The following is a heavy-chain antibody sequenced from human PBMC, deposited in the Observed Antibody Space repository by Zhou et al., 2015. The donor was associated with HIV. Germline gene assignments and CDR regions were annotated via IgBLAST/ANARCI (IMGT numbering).Heavy chain of an antibody. V-gene: IGHV1-46*01. Sequence: QVQLVQSGAEVKKPGASMRVSCTASGYSFTTYYMHWVRQAPGQGLEWMGVINPSGGSTTSPQKFQGRVTMTRDTSTSTVYMELSSLRSEDTAVYYCARGPWSVEAATLVAGYFDYWGQGTLVTVSS. CDR1: GYSFTTYY. J-gene: IGHJ4*02. D-gene: IGHD2-15*01. CDR2: INPSGGST. CDR3: ARGPWSVEAATLVAGYFDY.